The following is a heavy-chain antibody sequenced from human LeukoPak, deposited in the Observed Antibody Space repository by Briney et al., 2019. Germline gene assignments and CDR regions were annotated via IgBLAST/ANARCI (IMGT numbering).Heavy chain of an antibody. J-gene: IGHJ5*02. CDR2: IYYSGST. V-gene: IGHV4-30-4*01. CDR1: GVSISSGDYY. CDR3: ALYGSGSYWGYNWFDP. D-gene: IGHD3-10*01. Sequence: PSETLSLTCTVSGVSISSGDYYWSWIRQPPGKGLERIGYIYYSGSTYYNPSLKSRVTISVDTSKNQFSLKLSSVTAADTAVYYCALYGSGSYWGYNWFDPWGQGTLVTVSS.